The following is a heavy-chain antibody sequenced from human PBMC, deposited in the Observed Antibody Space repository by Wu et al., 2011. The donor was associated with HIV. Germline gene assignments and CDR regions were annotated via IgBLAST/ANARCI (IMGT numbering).Heavy chain of an antibody. CDR2: IIPIFGTA. Sequence: QVQLVQSGAEVKKPGSSVKVSCKASGDTFSSYAISWVRQAPGQGLEWMGGIIPIFGTANYAQKFQGRVTITTDESTSTAYMELSSLRSEDTAVYYCARVGDTMVRGVIPLYYYYYGMDVWGQGTTVTVSS. CDR1: GDTFSSYA. J-gene: IGHJ6*02. D-gene: IGHD3-10*01. CDR3: ARVGDTMVRGVIPLYYYYYGMDV. V-gene: IGHV1-69*05.